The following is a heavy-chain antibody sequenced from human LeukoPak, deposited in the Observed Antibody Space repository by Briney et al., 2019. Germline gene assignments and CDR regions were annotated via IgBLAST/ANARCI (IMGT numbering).Heavy chain of an antibody. Sequence: PGGSLRLSCAASGFTFSSYVMHWVRQAPGKGLEWVAVIWYDGSNKCYADSVKGRFTISRDNSKNTPYLQMNRLRAEDTGVYYLAKPDVPYYDFWSGYFYLDYWGQGTLVTVSS. D-gene: IGHD3-3*01. CDR2: IWYDGSNK. J-gene: IGHJ4*02. CDR1: GFTFSSYV. CDR3: AKPDVPYYDFWSGYFYLDY. V-gene: IGHV3-33*06.